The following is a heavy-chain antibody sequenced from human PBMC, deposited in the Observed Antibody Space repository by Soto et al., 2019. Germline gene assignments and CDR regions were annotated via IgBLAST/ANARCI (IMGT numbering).Heavy chain of an antibody. Sequence: GGSLRLSCTPSGFTFRNYGLHWVRQAPGKGPEWVALISYDGDNKYYTDSARGRFTVSRDNFKNTLFLQMDSLRPEDTAVYYCVTKIMGYAANSDAMDVWGQGTKVTVYS. D-gene: IGHD2-8*01. CDR2: ISYDGDNK. CDR3: VTKIMGYAANSDAMDV. V-gene: IGHV3-30*19. CDR1: GFTFRNYG. J-gene: IGHJ6*02.